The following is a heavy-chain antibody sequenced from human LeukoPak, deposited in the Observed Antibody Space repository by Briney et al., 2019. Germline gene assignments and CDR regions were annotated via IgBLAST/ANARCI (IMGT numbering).Heavy chain of an antibody. Sequence: GRSLRLSCAASGFTFSSYGMHWFRQAPGKGLEWVAVISYDGSNKYYADSVKGRFTISRDNSKNTLYLQMNSLRAEDTAVYYCAKGGPIFGVDIIPLFDYWGQGTLATVSS. CDR1: GFTFSSYG. CDR3: AKGGPIFGVDIIPLFDY. CDR2: ISYDGSNK. V-gene: IGHV3-30*18. D-gene: IGHD3-3*01. J-gene: IGHJ4*02.